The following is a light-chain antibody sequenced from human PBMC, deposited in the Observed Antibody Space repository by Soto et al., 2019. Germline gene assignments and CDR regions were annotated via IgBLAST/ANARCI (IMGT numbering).Light chain of an antibody. CDR2: DAS. CDR3: QQRSDWSPIT. Sequence: EIVLTQSPATLSLSPGETATLSCRASQSVNNYLAWYQQKSGQAPRLLIYDASNRATGIPARFSGSGSVTDFTLTISSLEPEDFAIYYCQQRSDWSPITFGQGTRLEIK. CDR1: QSVNNY. V-gene: IGKV3-11*01. J-gene: IGKJ5*01.